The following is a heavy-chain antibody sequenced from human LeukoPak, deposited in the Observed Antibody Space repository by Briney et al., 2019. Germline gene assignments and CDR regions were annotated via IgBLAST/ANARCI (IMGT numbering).Heavy chain of an antibody. D-gene: IGHD2-21*01. Sequence: ASVKVSCEASGFTFTSSAVQWVRQARGQRLEWIGWVVVGSGNTNYAQKFQERVTITRDMSTSTAYMELSSLRSEDTAVYYCAAGALVLPFVFPGYYYGMDVWGKGTTVTVSS. CDR3: AAGALVLPFVFPGYYYGMDV. CDR1: GFTFTSSA. V-gene: IGHV1-58*01. CDR2: VVVGSGNT. J-gene: IGHJ6*04.